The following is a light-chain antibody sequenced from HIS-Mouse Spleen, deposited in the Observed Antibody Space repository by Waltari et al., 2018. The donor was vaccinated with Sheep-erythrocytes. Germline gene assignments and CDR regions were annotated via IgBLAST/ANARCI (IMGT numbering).Light chain of an antibody. CDR2: AAS. CDR1: QGISSY. CDR3: QQLNSYPHT. V-gene: IGKV1-9*01. Sequence: DIQFTQSPSFLSASVGDRVNITCRASQGISSYLAWYQQKPGKAPKLLIYAASTLQSGVPSRFSGSGSGTEFTLTISSLQPEDFATYYCQQLNSYPHTFGQGTKLEIK. J-gene: IGKJ2*01.